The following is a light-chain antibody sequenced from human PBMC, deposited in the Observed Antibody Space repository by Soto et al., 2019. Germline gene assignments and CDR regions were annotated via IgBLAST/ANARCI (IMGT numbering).Light chain of an antibody. J-gene: IGKJ1*01. CDR2: KAS. CDR1: QSISSR. CDR3: QHYNSYSEA. Sequence: DIQMTQSPSTLSASVGDRDTITCRASQSISSRLAWYQQKPGKAPKLLIYKASSLESGVPTRFSGSGSGTEFTLTISSLQPEDFATYYCQHYNSYSEAFGQGTKVDIK. V-gene: IGKV1-5*03.